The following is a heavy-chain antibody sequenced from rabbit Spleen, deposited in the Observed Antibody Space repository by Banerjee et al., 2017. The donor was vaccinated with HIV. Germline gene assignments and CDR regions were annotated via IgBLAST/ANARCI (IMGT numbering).Heavy chain of an antibody. CDR3: VKEVAVKFNL. CDR1: GFSFSSSDY. CDR2: IDPVFGIT. Sequence: QSLEESGGDMVKPGASLTLTCTASGFSFSSSDYMCWVRQAPGKGLEWIGYIDPVFGITNYANSVKGRFTISRDNAQNTVFLQLNSLTAADTATYFCVKEVAVKFNLWGQGTLVTVS. V-gene: IGHV1S40*01. D-gene: IGHD4-1*01. J-gene: IGHJ4*01.